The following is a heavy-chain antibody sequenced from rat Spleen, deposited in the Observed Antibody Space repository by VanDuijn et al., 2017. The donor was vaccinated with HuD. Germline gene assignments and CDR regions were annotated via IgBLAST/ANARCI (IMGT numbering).Heavy chain of an antibody. Sequence: EVQLVESDGGLVQPGRSLKLSCAASGFTFSDYYMAWVRQAPTKGLEWVATISYDGTTTSYRGSVKGRFTVSRDNAKSTLYLQMASLRSEDTATYYCSREGLYGNFFDYCGQGVMVTVSS. CDR2: ISYDGTTT. V-gene: IGHV5-29*01. J-gene: IGHJ2*01. CDR1: GFTFSDYY. CDR3: SREGLYGNFFDY. D-gene: IGHD1-11*01.